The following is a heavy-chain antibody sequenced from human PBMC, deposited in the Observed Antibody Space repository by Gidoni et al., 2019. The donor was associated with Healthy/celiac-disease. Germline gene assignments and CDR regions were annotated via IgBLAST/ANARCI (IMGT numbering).Heavy chain of an antibody. CDR3: ASIVVVPADYYYYGMDV. D-gene: IGHD2-2*01. CDR1: GGSFSGYY. Sequence: QVQLQPWGAGLLKPSETLSLTCAVYGGSFSGYYWRWIRQPPGKGLEWIGEINHSGTTNYNPSLKSRVTISVDTSKNQFSLKLSSVTAADTAVYYCASIVVVPADYYYYGMDVWGKGTTVTVSS. V-gene: IGHV4-34*01. CDR2: INHSGTT. J-gene: IGHJ6*04.